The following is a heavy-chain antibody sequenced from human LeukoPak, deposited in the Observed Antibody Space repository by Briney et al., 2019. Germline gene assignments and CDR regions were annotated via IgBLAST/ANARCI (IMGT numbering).Heavy chain of an antibody. CDR1: GFSLTHDA. Sequence: GGSLRLSCAASGFSLTHDAIHWVRQAPGKGLEWVAVVSKDTVTKIYRDSVKGRFTVSTDSSKNTVYLQMTGLRSEVTGVYYCAGDRWPGTPDYFDCWSQGTLVTVSS. CDR3: AGDRWPGTPDYFDC. V-gene: IGHV3-30*10. CDR2: VSKDTVTK. J-gene: IGHJ4*02. D-gene: IGHD1-26*01.